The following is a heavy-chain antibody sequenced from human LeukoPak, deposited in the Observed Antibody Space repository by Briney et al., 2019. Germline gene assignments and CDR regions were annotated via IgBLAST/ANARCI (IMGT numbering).Heavy chain of an antibody. CDR2: IYPGGSDT. CDR1: GYSFLTYW. CDR3: ARGIDFSDHYMDV. Sequence: GESLKIPCNASGYSFLTYWIGWGRQLPGKGLEGMGFIYPGGSDTRYSPSFEGQITISADKSITTAYLQESSLNVSDTAIYYCARGIDFSDHYMDVWGKGTTVTVSS. J-gene: IGHJ6*03. D-gene: IGHD2-21*01. V-gene: IGHV5-51*01.